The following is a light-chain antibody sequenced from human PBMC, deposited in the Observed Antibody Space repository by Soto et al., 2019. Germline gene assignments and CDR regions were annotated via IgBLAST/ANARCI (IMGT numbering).Light chain of an antibody. CDR1: SSNIGTGYD. Sequence: QSVLTQPPSVSGAPGQRVTISCTGSSSNIGTGYDVHWYQQLPGTAPKLLIYGNTNRPSGVPDRFSGSKSGTSASLAITGLQAEDEADYYCCSYAGSYSWVFGGGTQLTVL. V-gene: IGLV1-40*01. CDR2: GNT. J-gene: IGLJ3*02. CDR3: CSYAGSYSWV.